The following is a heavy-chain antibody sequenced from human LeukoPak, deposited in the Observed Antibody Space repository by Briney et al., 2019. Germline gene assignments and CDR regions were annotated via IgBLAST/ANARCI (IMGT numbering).Heavy chain of an antibody. V-gene: IGHV3-7*01. CDR2: IKQDGSEK. Sequence: GGSLRLSCAASGFTFSSYWMHWVRQAPGKGLEWVANIKQDGSEKYYVDSVKGRFTISRDNAKNSLYLQMNSLRAEDTAVYYCARAPIVGATRIFDYWGQGTLVTVSS. D-gene: IGHD1-26*01. CDR3: ARAPIVGATRIFDY. J-gene: IGHJ4*02. CDR1: GFTFSSYW.